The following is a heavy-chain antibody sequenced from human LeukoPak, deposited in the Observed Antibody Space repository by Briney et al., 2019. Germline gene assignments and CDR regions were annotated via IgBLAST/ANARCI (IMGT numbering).Heavy chain of an antibody. CDR1: GGSISRGGYY. V-gene: IGHV4-30-2*01. Sequence: PSQTLSLTCTVSGGSISRGGYYWSWIRQPPGKGLEWIGYIYHSGSTYYNPSLKSRVTISVDRSKNQFSLKLSSVTAADTAVYYCARASFKSDAFDIWGQGTMVTVSS. CDR3: ARASFKSDAFDI. D-gene: IGHD1-26*01. CDR2: IYHSGST. J-gene: IGHJ3*02.